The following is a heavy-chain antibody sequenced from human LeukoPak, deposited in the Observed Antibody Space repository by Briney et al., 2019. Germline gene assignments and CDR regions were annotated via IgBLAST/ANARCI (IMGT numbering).Heavy chain of an antibody. CDR1: GYTLTGYY. V-gene: IGHV1-69*13. CDR2: IIPIFGTA. Sequence: SVKVSCKASGYTLTGYYIHWVRQAPGQGLEWMGGIIPIFGTANYAQKFQGRVTITADESTSTAYMELSSLRSEDTAVYYCARGERWLDNWFDPWGQGTLVTVSS. D-gene: IGHD5-24*01. J-gene: IGHJ5*02. CDR3: ARGERWLDNWFDP.